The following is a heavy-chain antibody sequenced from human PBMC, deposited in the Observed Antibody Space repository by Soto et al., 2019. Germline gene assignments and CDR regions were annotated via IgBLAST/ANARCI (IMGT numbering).Heavy chain of an antibody. CDR1: VFTFSSYG. Sequence: PGGSLRLSCSASVFTFSSYGMHWWRQAPGKGLEWVAVIWYDGSNKYYADSVKGRFTISRDNSKNTLYLQMNSLRAEDTAVYYCARGGGATSLPRDYWGQGTLVTVSS. CDR3: ARGGGATSLPRDY. D-gene: IGHD1-26*01. J-gene: IGHJ4*02. V-gene: IGHV3-33*01. CDR2: IWYDGSNK.